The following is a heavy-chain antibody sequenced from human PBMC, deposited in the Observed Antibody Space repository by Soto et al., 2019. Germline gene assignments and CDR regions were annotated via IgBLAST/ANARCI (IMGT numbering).Heavy chain of an antibody. CDR2: INAGNGNT. Sequence: ASVKVSCKASGCTFTSYAMHWVRQAPGQRLEWMGWINAGNGNTKYSQKFQGRVTITRDTSASTAYMELSSLRSEDTAVYYCARSTAVTHYYYYYYMDVWGKGTTVTSP. CDR3: ARSTAVTHYYYYYYMDV. V-gene: IGHV1-3*01. J-gene: IGHJ6*03. CDR1: GCTFTSYA. D-gene: IGHD4-17*01.